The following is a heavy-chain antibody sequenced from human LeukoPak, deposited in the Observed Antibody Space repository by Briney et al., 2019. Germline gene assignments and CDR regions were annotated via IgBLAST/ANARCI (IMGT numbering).Heavy chain of an antibody. CDR3: ARAVTMVRGVIPGY. Sequence: QPGGSLRLSCAASGFTFSSYWMHWVRQAPGKGLVWVSRINSDGSSTSYADSVKGRSTISRDNAKNTLYLQMNSLRAEDTAVYYCARAVTMVRGVIPGYWGQGTLVTVSS. D-gene: IGHD3-10*01. CDR1: GFTFSSYW. J-gene: IGHJ4*02. CDR2: INSDGSST. V-gene: IGHV3-74*01.